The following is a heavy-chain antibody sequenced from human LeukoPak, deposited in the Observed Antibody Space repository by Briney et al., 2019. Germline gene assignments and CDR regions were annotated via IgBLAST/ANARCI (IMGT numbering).Heavy chain of an antibody. J-gene: IGHJ4*02. Sequence: QPGGSLRLSCAASGFTFSNYAMHWVRQAPGKGLEWVAFIRSDESDKYYADSVKGRFTIARDNFRNTLFLQMNSVRPEDTALYYCAKDVRKSSSSGGTFDYWGQGTLVSVSS. V-gene: IGHV3-30*02. D-gene: IGHD3-10*01. CDR1: GFTFSNYA. CDR2: IRSDESDK. CDR3: AKDVRKSSSSGGTFDY.